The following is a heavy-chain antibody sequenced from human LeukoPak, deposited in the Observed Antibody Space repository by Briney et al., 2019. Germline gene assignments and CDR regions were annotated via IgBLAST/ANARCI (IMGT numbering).Heavy chain of an antibody. CDR3: ARDHAGYYGDYAEYYYYYYGMDV. Sequence: GGSLRLSCAASGFTFSSYWMSWVRQAPGKGREWVANIKQDGSEKYYVDSVKGRFTISRDNAKNSLYLQMNSLRAEDTAVYYCARDHAGYYGDYAEYYYYYYGMDVWGQGTTVTVSS. CDR2: IKQDGSEK. CDR1: GFTFSSYW. V-gene: IGHV3-7*01. D-gene: IGHD4-17*01. J-gene: IGHJ6*02.